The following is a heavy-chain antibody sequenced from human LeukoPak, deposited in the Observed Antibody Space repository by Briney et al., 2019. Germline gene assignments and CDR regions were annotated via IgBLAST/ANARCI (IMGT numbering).Heavy chain of an antibody. CDR2: IYTAGST. Sequence: GGSLRLSCAASGFTVSRNYMTWVRQAPGKGLEWVSVIYTAGSTSYADSVKGRFTISRDSSKNMLYLQMDSLRAEDTAVYYCVTSTWRFWGQGTLVTVSS. D-gene: IGHD2/OR15-2a*01. V-gene: IGHV3-66*01. CDR1: GFTVSRNY. CDR3: VTSTWRF. J-gene: IGHJ4*02.